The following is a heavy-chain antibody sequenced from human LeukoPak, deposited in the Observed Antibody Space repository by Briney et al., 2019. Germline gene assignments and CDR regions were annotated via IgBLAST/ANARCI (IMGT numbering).Heavy chain of an antibody. D-gene: IGHD3-10*01. V-gene: IGHV4-39*01. CDR2: INYSGIT. J-gene: IGHJ4*02. Sequence: SETLSLTCTVSGGSVSSTNYYWRWIRQPPGEGLGWIASINYSGITYYTPSLNSRVPISVDTSENQFSLKLSSVTAADTAVYYCARYVVYGSGKYYFDYWGQGTLVTVSS. CDR1: GGSVSSTNYY. CDR3: ARYVVYGSGKYYFDY.